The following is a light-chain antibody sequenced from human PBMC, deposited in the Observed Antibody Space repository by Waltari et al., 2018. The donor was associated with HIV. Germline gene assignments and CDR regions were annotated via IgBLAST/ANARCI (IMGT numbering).Light chain of an antibody. V-gene: IGLV2-14*03. CDR3: SSYTSSDTVV. J-gene: IGLJ2*01. CDR2: DVI. Sequence: QSALTQPASVSGSPGQSITISCTVTTSAVGGYNSVSWYQQHPAKAPKLVILDVINRPSGVSNRFSGSKSGNTASLTIAGLQAEDEAFYYCSSYTSSDTVVFGGGTKVTVL. CDR1: TSAVGGYNS.